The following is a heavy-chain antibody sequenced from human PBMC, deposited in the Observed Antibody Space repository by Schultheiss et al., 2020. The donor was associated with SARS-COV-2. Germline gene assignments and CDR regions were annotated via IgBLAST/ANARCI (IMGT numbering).Heavy chain of an antibody. J-gene: IGHJ6*02. CDR1: GYTFTSYG. V-gene: IGHV1-18*04. CDR2: ISAYNGNT. Sequence: ASVKVSCKASGYTFTSYGISWVRQAPGQGLEWMGWISAYNGNTNYAQKLQGRVTMTTDTSTSTAYMELRSLRSDDTAVYYCAREGPGDSSSWYVRWYSSGWYYYYGMDVWGQGTTVTVSS. D-gene: IGHD6-13*01. CDR3: AREGPGDSSSWYVRWYSSGWYYYYGMDV.